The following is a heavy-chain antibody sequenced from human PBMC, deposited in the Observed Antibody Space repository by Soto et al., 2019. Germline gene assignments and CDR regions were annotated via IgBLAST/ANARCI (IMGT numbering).Heavy chain of an antibody. V-gene: IGHV1-69*01. J-gene: IGHJ6*02. Sequence: QVQLVQSGTEVKKPGSSVKVSCKASGGTFSTYSISWVRQAPGQGLEWMGGSLPIFATAQYAQNFQGRVTITADESTSTAYLELTSLRSDDTAVYYCATGGRHPKSSYYYGMDVWGQGTTVTVSS. CDR2: SLPIFATA. CDR1: GGTFSTYS. CDR3: ATGGRHPKSSYYYGMDV.